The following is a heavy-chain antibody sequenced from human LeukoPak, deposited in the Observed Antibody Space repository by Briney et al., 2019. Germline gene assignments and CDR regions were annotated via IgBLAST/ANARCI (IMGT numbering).Heavy chain of an antibody. Sequence: SETLSLTCAVSGGSISSSNWWNWVRQPPGKGLEWIGEIYHIGSTNYNPSLKSRVTISVDKSKNQFSLKLSSVTAADTAVYYCARGGDEGSLFDYWGQGTLVTVSS. CDR3: ARGGDEGSLFDY. J-gene: IGHJ4*02. V-gene: IGHV4-4*02. D-gene: IGHD3-10*01. CDR1: GGSISSSNW. CDR2: IYHIGST.